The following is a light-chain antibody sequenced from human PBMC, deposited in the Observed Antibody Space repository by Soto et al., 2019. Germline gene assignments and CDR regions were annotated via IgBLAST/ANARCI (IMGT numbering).Light chain of an antibody. Sequence: EIVMTQSPATLSVSPGERATLSCRASQSVSSNLAWYQQKPGQAPRLLIYAASTRATGIPARFSGSGSGTEFSLNISSLQSEDFEVYYCQQYNSWPLTFGGGTQVEIK. CDR1: QSVSSN. CDR2: AAS. V-gene: IGKV3-15*01. J-gene: IGKJ4*01. CDR3: QQYNSWPLT.